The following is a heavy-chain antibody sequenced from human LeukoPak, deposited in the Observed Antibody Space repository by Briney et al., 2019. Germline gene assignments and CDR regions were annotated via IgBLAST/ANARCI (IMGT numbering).Heavy chain of an antibody. J-gene: IGHJ6*02. V-gene: IGHV1-69*13. D-gene: IGHD3-10*01. CDR2: IIPIFGTA. CDR3: ARDLPQLNYYGSGSYYTDYYYGMDV. CDR1: GYTFTSYG. Sequence: GASVKVSCKASGYTFTSYGISWVRQAPGQGLEWMGGIIPIFGTANYAQKFQGRVTITADESTSTAYMELSSLRSEDTAVYYCARDLPQLNYYGSGSYYTDYYYGMDVWDQGTTVTVSS.